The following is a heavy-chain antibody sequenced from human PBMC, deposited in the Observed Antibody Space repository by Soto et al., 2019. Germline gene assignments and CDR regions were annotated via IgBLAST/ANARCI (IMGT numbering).Heavy chain of an antibody. D-gene: IGHD3-3*01. CDR2: ISGSGGST. J-gene: IGHJ6*03. CDR3: AGGRAAYYVFWSGYYTGYYYMDV. Sequence: GGSLRLSCAASGFTFSSYAMSWVRQAPGKGLEWVSAISGSGGSTYYADSVKGRFTISRDNSKNTLYLQMNSLRAEDTAVYYCAGGRAAYYVFWSGYYTGYYYMDVWGKGTTVTVAS. V-gene: IGHV3-23*01. CDR1: GFTFSSYA.